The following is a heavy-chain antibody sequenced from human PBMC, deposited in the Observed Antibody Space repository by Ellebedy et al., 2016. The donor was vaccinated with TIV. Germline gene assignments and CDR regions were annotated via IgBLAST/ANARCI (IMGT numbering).Heavy chain of an antibody. CDR1: GGSISSSSYY. J-gene: IGHJ4*02. D-gene: IGHD3-22*01. V-gene: IGHV4-39*01. CDR3: ARTSYYDSSGYPLFDY. CDR2: IYYSGST. Sequence: MPSETLSLTCTVSGGSISSSSYYWGWIRQPPGKGLEWIGSIYYSGSTYYNPSLKSRVTISVDTSKNQFSLKLSSVTAADTAVFYCARTSYYDSSGYPLFDYWGQGTLVTVSS.